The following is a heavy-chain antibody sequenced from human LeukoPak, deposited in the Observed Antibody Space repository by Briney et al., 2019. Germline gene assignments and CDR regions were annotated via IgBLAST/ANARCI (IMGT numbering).Heavy chain of an antibody. J-gene: IGHJ5*02. D-gene: IGHD6-6*01. CDR2: INPNSGGT. CDR1: GYTFTGYY. Sequence: ASVKVSXKASGYTFTGYYMHWVRQAPGQGLEWMGRINPNSGGTNYAQKFQGRVTMTRDTSISTAYRELSRLRSDDTAVYYCARDGKQLVGYWFDPWGQGTLVTVSS. V-gene: IGHV1-2*06. CDR3: ARDGKQLVGYWFDP.